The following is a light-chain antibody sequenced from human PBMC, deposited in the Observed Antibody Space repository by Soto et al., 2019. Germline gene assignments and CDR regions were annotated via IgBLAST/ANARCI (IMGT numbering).Light chain of an antibody. Sequence: DIQMTQSPSTLSASVGDRVTITCRASQSISSWLAWYQQKPGAAPKLLIYAASALHSGVPSRFSGSGSGTDFNLTISRLHTEDFAVYFCQQFKNYTITFGQGTRLEIK. CDR3: QQFKNYTIT. J-gene: IGKJ5*01. CDR1: QSISSW. CDR2: AAS. V-gene: IGKV1-5*01.